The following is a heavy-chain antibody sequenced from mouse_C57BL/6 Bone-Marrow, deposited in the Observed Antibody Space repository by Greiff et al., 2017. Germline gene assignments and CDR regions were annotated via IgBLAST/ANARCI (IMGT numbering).Heavy chain of an antibody. J-gene: IGHJ2*01. D-gene: IGHD2-4*01. CDR2: INPNNGGT. Sequence: VQLQQSGPELVKPGASVKISCKASGYTFTDYYMNWVKQSHGKSLEWIGDINPNNGGTSYNQKFKGKATLPVDKSSSTAYMELRSLTSEDSAVYYCARRIYYDYDGLFDYWGQGTTLTVSS. V-gene: IGHV1-26*01. CDR3: ARRIYYDYDGLFDY. CDR1: GYTFTDYY.